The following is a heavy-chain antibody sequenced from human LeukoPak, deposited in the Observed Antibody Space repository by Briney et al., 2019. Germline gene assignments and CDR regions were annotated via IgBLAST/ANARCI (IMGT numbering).Heavy chain of an antibody. D-gene: IGHD4-17*01. J-gene: IGHJ3*02. CDR3: ARRRTTGAFDI. Sequence: SETLSLTCTVSGGSISSGGYSWSWIRQHPGKGLEWIGYIYYSGSTYYNPSLKSRVTISVDTSKNQFSLKLSSVTAADTAVYYCARRRTTGAFDIWGQGTMVTVSS. CDR2: IYYSGST. CDR1: GGSISSGGYS. V-gene: IGHV4-31*03.